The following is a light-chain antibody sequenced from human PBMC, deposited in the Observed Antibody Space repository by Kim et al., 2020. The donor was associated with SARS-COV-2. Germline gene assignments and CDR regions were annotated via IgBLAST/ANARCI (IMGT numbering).Light chain of an antibody. CDR1: SSNIGTNT. Sequence: GQRVPISCSGSSSNIGTNTVNWYQQLPGTAPKLFLYSDNQRPSGVPDRFSGSKSGTSASLTISGLQSEDEADYYCATWDDGLEGVVFGGGTQLTVL. CDR2: SDN. V-gene: IGLV1-44*01. J-gene: IGLJ3*02. CDR3: ATWDDGLEGVV.